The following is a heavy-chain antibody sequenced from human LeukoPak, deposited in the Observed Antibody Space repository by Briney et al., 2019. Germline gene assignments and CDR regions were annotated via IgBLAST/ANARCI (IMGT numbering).Heavy chain of an antibody. J-gene: IGHJ4*02. V-gene: IGHV3-74*01. CDR3: ARSNQADDY. Sequence: GGSLRLSCAASGFTFSSYWMHWVRQVPGKGLVWVARINPVGRSITYADSVKGRFTISRDNAKNTLYLLMDSLRAEDTGVYYCARSNQADDYWGQGTLVTVSS. CDR2: INPVGRSI. D-gene: IGHD1-14*01. CDR1: GFTFSSYW.